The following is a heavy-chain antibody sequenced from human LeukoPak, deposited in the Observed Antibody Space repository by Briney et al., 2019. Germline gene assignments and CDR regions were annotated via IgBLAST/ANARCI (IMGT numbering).Heavy chain of an antibody. CDR1: GYTFTSYG. CDR2: ISANNGNT. Sequence: GASVKVSCKASGYTFTSYGISWVRQAPGQGLEWMGWISANNGNTNYAQKFQGRVTMTTDTSTGTAYMELRSLRSDDTAAYYCARDFFHGHCGGLSCFLLDYWGQGSLVAVSS. J-gene: IGHJ4*02. V-gene: IGHV1-18*01. D-gene: IGHD2-15*01. CDR3: ARDFFHGHCGGLSCFLLDY.